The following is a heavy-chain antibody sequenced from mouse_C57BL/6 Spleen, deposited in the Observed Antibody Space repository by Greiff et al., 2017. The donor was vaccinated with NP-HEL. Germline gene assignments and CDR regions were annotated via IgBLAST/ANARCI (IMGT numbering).Heavy chain of an antibody. CDR1: GYTFTSYW. CDR3: ASSYPYAMDY. CDR2: IDPNSGGT. Sequence: QVQLRQPGAELVKPGASVKLPCKASGYTFTSYWMHWVKQRPGRGLEWIGRIDPNSGGTKYNEKFKSKATLTVDKPSSTAYMQLSSLTSEDSAVYYCASSYPYAMDYWGQGTSVTVSS. J-gene: IGHJ4*01. D-gene: IGHD1-1*01. V-gene: IGHV1-72*01.